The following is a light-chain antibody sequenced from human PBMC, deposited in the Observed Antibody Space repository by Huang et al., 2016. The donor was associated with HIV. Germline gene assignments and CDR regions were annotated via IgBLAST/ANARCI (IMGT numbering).Light chain of an antibody. V-gene: IGKV3-20*01. J-gene: IGKJ2*02. CDR2: GAS. CDR1: QRIAGSY. CDR3: HQYGASPPWT. Sequence: EVVLTQSPGTLSLSAGERATLSCRASQRIAGSYLAWYQQKPGQAPRLLIYGASKRATGIPDRFSGSGSGTGSGTDFTLTISRLEPEDFAVYYCHQYGASPPWTFGQGTKLEIK.